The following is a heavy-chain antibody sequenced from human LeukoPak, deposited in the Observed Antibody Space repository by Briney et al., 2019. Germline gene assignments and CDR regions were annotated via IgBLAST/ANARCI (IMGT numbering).Heavy chain of an antibody. J-gene: IGHJ4*02. CDR1: DDSISSGSYY. CDR3: ARLYYDSSDYYSAFDY. V-gene: IGHV4-61*02. Sequence: SETLSLTCTVSDDSISSGSYYWSWIRQPAGKGLEWIGRIYVTGTTNYNLSLKSRVTISINTSKMQFSLKLRSVTVEDTGVYYCARLYYDSSDYYSAFDYWGQGTLVTVSS. CDR2: IYVTGTT. D-gene: IGHD3-22*01.